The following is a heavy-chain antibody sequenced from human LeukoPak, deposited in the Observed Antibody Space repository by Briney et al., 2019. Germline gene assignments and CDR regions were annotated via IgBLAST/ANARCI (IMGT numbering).Heavy chain of an antibody. CDR3: AGTEYNWFDP. CDR2: IFYSGST. V-gene: IGHV4-59*01. CDR1: GGSFGNFY. J-gene: IGHJ5*02. Sequence: SETLSLTCTLSGGSFGNFYWSWLRQPPGKRQEWIGYIFYSGSTTYNPSYESGVTLSVDTTKNQFFLKMNSVTAADTAVYYCAGTEYNWFDPWGQGIVVTVSS.